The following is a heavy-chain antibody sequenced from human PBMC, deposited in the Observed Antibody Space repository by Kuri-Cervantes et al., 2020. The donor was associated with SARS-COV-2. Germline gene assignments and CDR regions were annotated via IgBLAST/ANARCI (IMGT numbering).Heavy chain of an antibody. V-gene: IGHV3-23*01. CDR2: ISGTGFNT. CDR3: ARDGYNFIPFDY. J-gene: IGHJ4*02. D-gene: IGHD5-24*01. Sequence: GGSLRLSCAASGFTFSSYAMSWVRQAPGKGLEWVSFISGTGFNTDYAASVKGRFTVSRDNSKNTLYLQMNSLRSEDTARYYCARDGYNFIPFDYWGQGILVTVSS. CDR1: GFTFSSYA.